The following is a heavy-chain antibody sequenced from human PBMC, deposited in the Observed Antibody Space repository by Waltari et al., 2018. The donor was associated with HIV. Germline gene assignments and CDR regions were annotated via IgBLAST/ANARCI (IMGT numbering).Heavy chain of an antibody. Sequence: QVQLVQSGAEVKKPGASVKVSCKASGYTFTSYYMHWVRQAPGQGLEWMGIINPSGGSTSYAQKFQGRVTMTRDTSTSTVYMELSSLRSEDTAVYYCARDLGRITMIVGYFDYWGQGTLVTVSS. CDR3: ARDLGRITMIVGYFDY. CDR2: INPSGGST. J-gene: IGHJ4*02. V-gene: IGHV1-46*03. CDR1: GYTFTSYY. D-gene: IGHD3-22*01.